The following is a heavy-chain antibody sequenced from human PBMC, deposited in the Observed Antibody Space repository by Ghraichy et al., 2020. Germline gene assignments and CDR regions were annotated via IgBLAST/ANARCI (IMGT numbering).Heavy chain of an antibody. V-gene: IGHV3-21*01. CDR3: ARSACSGGSYYSGWFDP. J-gene: IGHJ5*02. CDR1: GFTFSSYI. D-gene: IGHD2-15*01. CDR2: ISSSRSYI. Sequence: GESLNISCAASGFTFSSYIINWVRQAPGKGLEWVSSISSSRSYIYYADSVKGRFTISRDNAKNSLYLQMNSLRAEDTAVYYCARSACSGGSYYSGWFDPWGQGTLVTVSS.